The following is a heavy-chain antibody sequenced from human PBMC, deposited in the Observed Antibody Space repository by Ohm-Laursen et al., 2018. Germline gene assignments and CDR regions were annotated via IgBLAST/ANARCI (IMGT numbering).Heavy chain of an antibody. Sequence: SLRLSCTASGFTFSRYGMHWVRQAPGKGLEWVAAIWYDGTYKYYEDSAMGRFTVSRDNSKNTLNLQMDSLRAEDTAVYYCARSFAVTTFYYHGMDVWGQGTTVTVAS. J-gene: IGHJ6*02. CDR3: ARSFAVTTFYYHGMDV. V-gene: IGHV3-33*01. CDR1: GFTFSRYG. CDR2: IWYDGTYK. D-gene: IGHD4-17*01.